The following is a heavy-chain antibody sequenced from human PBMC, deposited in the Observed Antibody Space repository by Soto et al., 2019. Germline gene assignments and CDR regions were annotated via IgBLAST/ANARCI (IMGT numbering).Heavy chain of an antibody. Sequence: QVQLVESGGGVVQPGRSLRLSCAASGFTFSTYGMHWVRQAPGKGLEWGAVSSYEGTTKYYAEAVKGRFSISRDNSKKNLCLQMNSLRADETAVYYCARGGGYGGCGGDDFEYWGQGPLVSVSS. J-gene: IGHJ4*02. CDR2: SSYEGTTK. CDR3: ARGGGYGGCGGDDFEY. V-gene: IGHV3-30*03. CDR1: GFTFSTYG. D-gene: IGHD6-13*01.